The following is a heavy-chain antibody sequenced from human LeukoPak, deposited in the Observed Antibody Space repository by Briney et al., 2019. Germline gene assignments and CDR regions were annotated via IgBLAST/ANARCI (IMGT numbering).Heavy chain of an antibody. J-gene: IGHJ6*03. CDR3: ARDSSSSWYYYYYMDV. CDR2: ISSSSSYI. Sequence: GGSLRLSCAASGFTFSSYSMNWVRQAPGKGLEWVSSISSSSSYIYYADSVKGRFTISRDNAKNSLYLQMNSLRAEDTAVYYCARDSSSSWYYYYYMDVWGKGTTVTVSS. D-gene: IGHD6-13*01. V-gene: IGHV3-21*01. CDR1: GFTFSSYS.